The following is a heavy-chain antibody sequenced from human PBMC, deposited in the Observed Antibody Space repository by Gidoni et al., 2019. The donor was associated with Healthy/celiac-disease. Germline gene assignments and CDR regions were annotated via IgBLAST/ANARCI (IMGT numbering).Heavy chain of an antibody. Sequence: HVHLQESGPGLVKPSGTLSLTCAVSGVSISSSNWWSRVGQPPGKGLEWIGEIYHSGSTNDDPSLKRRGTISVDKSKNQCSLKLCSVTAAETAVYYCARDFDSSGTFDDWGQGTLVTVSS. V-gene: IGHV4-4*02. CDR2: IYHSGST. CDR1: GVSISSSNW. D-gene: IGHD3-22*01. J-gene: IGHJ4*02. CDR3: ARDFDSSGTFDD.